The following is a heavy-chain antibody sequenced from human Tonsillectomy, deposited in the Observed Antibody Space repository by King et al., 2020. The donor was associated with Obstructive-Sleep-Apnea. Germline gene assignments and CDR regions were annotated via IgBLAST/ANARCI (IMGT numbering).Heavy chain of an antibody. CDR1: GFSLGTSGMC. CDR2: IDWDDDK. J-gene: IGHJ6*02. CDR3: ARISPATRPNGMDV. V-gene: IGHV2-70*11. D-gene: IGHD6-6*01. Sequence: TLKESGPALVRPTQTLTLTCTVSGFSLGTSGMCVTWIRQPPGKALEWLARIDWDDDKNYSTSLKTRLTISKDTSKNQVVLTMTNMDPVDTATYYCARISPATRPNGMDVWDQGTTVTVFS.